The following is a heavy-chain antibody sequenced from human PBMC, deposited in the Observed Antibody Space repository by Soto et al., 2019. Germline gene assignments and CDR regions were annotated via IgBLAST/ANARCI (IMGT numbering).Heavy chain of an antibody. V-gene: IGHV1-18*01. CDR3: ARDHDSSGYYQYFQH. D-gene: IGHD3-22*01. CDR1: GYTFTSYG. Sequence: ASVKVSCKASGYTFTSYGISWVRQAPGQGPEWMGWISAYNGNTNYAQKLQGRVTMTTDTSTSTAYMELRSLRSDDTAVYYCARDHDSSGYYQYFQHWGQGTLVTVSS. CDR2: ISAYNGNT. J-gene: IGHJ1*01.